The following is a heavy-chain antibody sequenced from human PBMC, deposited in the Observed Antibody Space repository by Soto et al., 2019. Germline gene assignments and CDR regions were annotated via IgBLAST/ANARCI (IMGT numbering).Heavy chain of an antibody. J-gene: IGHJ4*02. D-gene: IGHD6-19*01. Sequence: EVQLVESGGGLVQPGGSLRLSCAASGFTFSSYWMTWVRQAPGKGLEWVANIKQDGSAKYYVDSVKGRFTISRDNAKNSLYLQSNSLRAEDTAVYYCASWLKTSGWYVLLEGSFDYWGQGTLVTVSS. CDR1: GFTFSSYW. CDR3: ASWLKTSGWYVLLEGSFDY. V-gene: IGHV3-7*01. CDR2: IKQDGSAK.